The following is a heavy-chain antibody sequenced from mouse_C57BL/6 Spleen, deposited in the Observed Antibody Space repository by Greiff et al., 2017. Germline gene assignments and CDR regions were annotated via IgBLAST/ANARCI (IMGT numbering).Heavy chain of an antibody. CDR3: ARRYSNYVGYFDY. D-gene: IGHD2-5*01. Sequence: VQLQQPGAELVKPGASVKMSCKASGYTFTSYWITWVKQRPGQGLEWIGDIYPGSGSTNYNEKFKSKATLTVDTSSSTAYMQLSSLTSEDSAVYYCARRYSNYVGYFDYWGQGTTLTVSS. CDR2: IYPGSGST. V-gene: IGHV1-55*01. J-gene: IGHJ2*01. CDR1: GYTFTSYW.